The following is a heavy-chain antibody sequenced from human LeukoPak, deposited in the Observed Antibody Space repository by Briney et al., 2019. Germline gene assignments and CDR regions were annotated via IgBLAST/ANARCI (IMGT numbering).Heavy chain of an antibody. J-gene: IGHJ3*02. Sequence: GRSLRLSCAASGFTFDDYAMHWVRQAPGKGLEWVSGISWNSGSIGYADSVKGRFTISGDNAKNSLYLQMNSLRAEDTAVYYCARVEGSGAFDIWGQGTMVTVSS. CDR2: ISWNSGSI. V-gene: IGHV3-9*01. CDR1: GFTFDDYA. CDR3: ARVEGSGAFDI.